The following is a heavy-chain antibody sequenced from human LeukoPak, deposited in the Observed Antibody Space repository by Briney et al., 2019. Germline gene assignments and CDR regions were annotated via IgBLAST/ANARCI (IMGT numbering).Heavy chain of an antibody. D-gene: IGHD2-15*01. CDR2: INHDGSDT. CDR3: ARNRLRATATYMDV. V-gene: IGHV3-74*01. CDR1: GFTFKLYW. Sequence: GGSLRLSCAASGFTFKLYWMHWVRQVPGRGPVWVSRINHDGSDTIYADSVRGRFTISRDNSEGTLYLQIITLRAVDTAVYYCARNRLRATATYMDVWGKGTTVTVSS. J-gene: IGHJ6*04.